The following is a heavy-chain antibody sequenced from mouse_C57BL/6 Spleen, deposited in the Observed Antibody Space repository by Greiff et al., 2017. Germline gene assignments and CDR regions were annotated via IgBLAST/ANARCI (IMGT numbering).Heavy chain of an antibody. D-gene: IGHD2-4*01. J-gene: IGHJ1*03. CDR3: ARGGVYYDYDGGYWYFDV. CDR2: IYPGSGNT. V-gene: IGHV1-66*01. Sequence: QVHVKQSGPELVKPGASVKISCKASGYSFTSYYIHWVKQRPGQGLEWIGWIYPGSGNTKYNEKFKGKATLTADTSSSTAYMQLSSLTSEDSAVYYCARGGVYYDYDGGYWYFDVWGTGTTVTVSS. CDR1: GYSFTSYY.